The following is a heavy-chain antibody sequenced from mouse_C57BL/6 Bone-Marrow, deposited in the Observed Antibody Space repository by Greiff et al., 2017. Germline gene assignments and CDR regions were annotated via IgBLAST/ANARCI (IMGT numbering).Heavy chain of an antibody. J-gene: IGHJ1*03. CDR1: GFTFSDFY. Sequence: EVNVVESGGGLVQSGRSLRLSCATSGFTFSDFYMEWVRQAPGKGLEWIAASRNKANDYTTEYSASVKGRFIVSRDTSQSILYLQMNALRAEDTAIYYCARDGARWYFDVWGTGTTVTVSS. CDR3: ARDGARWYFDV. CDR2: SRNKANDYTT. V-gene: IGHV7-1*01.